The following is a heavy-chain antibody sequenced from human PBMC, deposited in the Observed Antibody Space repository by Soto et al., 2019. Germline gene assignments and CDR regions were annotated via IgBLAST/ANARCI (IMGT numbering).Heavy chain of an antibody. D-gene: IGHD5-12*01. V-gene: IGHV3-30-3*01. J-gene: IGHJ4*02. CDR2: ISYDGSNK. CDR3: AREPYDL. Sequence: QVQLVESGGGVVQPGRSLRLSCEASGFTFSSYAMHWVRQAPGKGLEWVAVISYDGSNKYYADSVKGRFTISRDNSKNTLYLQMNSLRAEDTAVYYCAREPYDLWGQGTLVTVSS. CDR1: GFTFSSYA.